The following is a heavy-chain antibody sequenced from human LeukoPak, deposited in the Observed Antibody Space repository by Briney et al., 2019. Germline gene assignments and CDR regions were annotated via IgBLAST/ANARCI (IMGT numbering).Heavy chain of an antibody. J-gene: IGHJ6*03. D-gene: IGHD2-2*01. CDR3: ARVGTTNYYFYYMDV. CDR2: VSSSGGTI. CDR1: GFTFSSYA. Sequence: GRSLRLSCAASGFTFSSYAMHWVRQAPGKGLEWVSYVSSSGGTIYYADSVKGRFTISRDNAKNSLYLQMNSLRAEDTAVYYCARVGTTNYYFYYMDVWGKGTTVTVSS. V-gene: IGHV3-48*04.